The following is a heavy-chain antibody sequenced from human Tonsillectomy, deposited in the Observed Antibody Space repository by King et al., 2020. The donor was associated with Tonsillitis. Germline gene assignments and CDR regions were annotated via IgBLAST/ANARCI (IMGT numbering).Heavy chain of an antibody. Sequence: PLQESGPGLVKPSETLSLTCTVSGGSISSYYWSWIRQPPGKGLEWIGYIYYSGSTNYNPSLKSRVTISVDTSKNQFSLKLSSVTAADTAVYYCARTRATYDYWGQGTLVTVSS. J-gene: IGHJ4*02. CDR1: GGSISSYY. CDR2: IYYSGST. CDR3: ARTRATYDY. D-gene: IGHD1-26*01. V-gene: IGHV4-59*01.